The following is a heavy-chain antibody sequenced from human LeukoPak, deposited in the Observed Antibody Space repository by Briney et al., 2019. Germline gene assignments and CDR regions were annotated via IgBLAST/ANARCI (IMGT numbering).Heavy chain of an antibody. CDR3: AKDYQYYYDSSCYIDY. V-gene: IGHV4-34*01. J-gene: IGHJ4*02. D-gene: IGHD3-22*01. CDR2: INHSGST. CDR1: GGSFSGYY. Sequence: SETLSLTCAVYGGSFSGYYWSWIRQPPGKGLEWIGEINHSGSTNYNPSLKSRVTISVDTSKNQFSLKLSSVTAADTAVYYCAKDYQYYYDSSCYIDYWGQGTLVTVSS.